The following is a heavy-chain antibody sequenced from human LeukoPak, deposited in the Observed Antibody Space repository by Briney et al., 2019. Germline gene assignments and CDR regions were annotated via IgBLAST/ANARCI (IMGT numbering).Heavy chain of an antibody. J-gene: IGHJ6*02. CDR2: ISAYNGNT. CDR1: GYTFTSYG. D-gene: IGHD3-10*01. CDR3: ARAALFRWFGGLGYYYGMDV. V-gene: IGHV1-18*01. Sequence: ASVKVSCKASGYTFTSYGISWVRQAPGQGLEWMGWISAYNGNTNYAQKLQGRVTMTTDTSTSTAYMELWSLRSDDTAVYYCARAALFRWFGGLGYYYGMDVWGQGTTVTVSS.